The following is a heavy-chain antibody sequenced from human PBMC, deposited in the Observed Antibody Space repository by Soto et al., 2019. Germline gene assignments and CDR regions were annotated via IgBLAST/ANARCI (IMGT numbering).Heavy chain of an antibody. CDR1: GDSISSYF. V-gene: IGHV4-4*07. CDR3: AREKAVASMGWLDP. J-gene: IGHJ5*02. D-gene: IGHD6-19*01. CDR2: VHTSGST. Sequence: PSETLSLTCTVSGDSISSYFWSWIRQLAGKGLEWIGRVHTSGSTTYNPSLKSRVTMSVDTSKSQFSLKLTSVTAADTAVYYCAREKAVASMGWLDPWGQGTLVTVSS.